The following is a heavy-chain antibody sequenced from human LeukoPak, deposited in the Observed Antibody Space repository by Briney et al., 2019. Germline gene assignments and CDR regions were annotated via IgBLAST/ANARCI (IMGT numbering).Heavy chain of an antibody. D-gene: IGHD5-18*01. Sequence: PGGSLRLSCEGFGFAVSTYSMHWVGQTPGQGLVWVSRLNSDGIRTDYADSVRGRFTISRDNAKNTFYMYMDSLRAEDTAVYYCARAGFYNGYDYWGQGTLVTVSS. J-gene: IGHJ4*02. CDR1: GFAVSTYS. CDR3: ARAGFYNGYDY. V-gene: IGHV3-74*01. CDR2: LNSDGIRT.